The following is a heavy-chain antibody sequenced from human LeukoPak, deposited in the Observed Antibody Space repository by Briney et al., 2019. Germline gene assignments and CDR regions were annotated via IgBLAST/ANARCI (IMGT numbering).Heavy chain of an antibody. J-gene: IGHJ6*03. Sequence: GGSLRLSCAASGFSFTNYAMNWVRQAPGEGLEWVSTISGSGTVTYYADSVKGRFTISRDNSKNTLYLQMNSLRAEDTAVYYCARVGYCSSTSCLGNMDVWGKGTTVTVSS. CDR1: GFSFTNYA. CDR3: ARVGYCSSTSCLGNMDV. V-gene: IGHV3-23*01. CDR2: ISGSGTVT. D-gene: IGHD2-2*01.